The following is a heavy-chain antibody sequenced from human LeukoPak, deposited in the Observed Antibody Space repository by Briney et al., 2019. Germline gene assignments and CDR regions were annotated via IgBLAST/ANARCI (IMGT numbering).Heavy chain of an antibody. J-gene: IGHJ4*02. CDR2: ISAYNGNT. D-gene: IGHD3-3*01. Sequence: ASVKVSCKASGYTLTSYGISWVRQAPGQGLEWMGWISAYNGNTNYAQKLQGRVTMTTDTSTSTAYMELRSLRSDDTAVYYCARDSPLIRFLEWLFDYWGQGTLVTVSS. V-gene: IGHV1-18*01. CDR1: GYTLTSYG. CDR3: ARDSPLIRFLEWLFDY.